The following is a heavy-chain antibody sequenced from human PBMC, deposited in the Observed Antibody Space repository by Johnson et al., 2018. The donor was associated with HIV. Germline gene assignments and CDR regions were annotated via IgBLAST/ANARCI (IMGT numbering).Heavy chain of an antibody. D-gene: IGHD3/OR15-3a*01. Sequence: QVQLVESGGGVVQPGRSLRLSCAASGFAFSNYGMHWVRQAPGQGLEWVAVISFDGSQKYYTDSVKGLSTISRDNSNNTLYLHMNSLRPDDTGVYYCAKVKFMFLDNPVDAFDVWGQGTMVTVSS. CDR3: AKVKFMFLDNPVDAFDV. J-gene: IGHJ3*01. CDR1: GFAFSNYG. V-gene: IGHV3-30*18. CDR2: ISFDGSQK.